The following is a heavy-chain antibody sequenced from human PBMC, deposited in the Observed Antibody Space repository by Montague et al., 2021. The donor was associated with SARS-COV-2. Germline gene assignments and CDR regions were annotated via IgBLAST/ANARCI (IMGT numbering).Heavy chain of an antibody. D-gene: IGHD4-17*01. CDR2: IYWDDDK. J-gene: IGHJ5*02. Sequence: PALVKPTQTLTLTCTFSGFSLNTSGEGVGWVRQPPGKALEWLALIYWDDDKRYSPSLKSRSTISKDTTKNEVVLTVANMVPVDTATYYCARYGDYGSWFDPWGQGTLVTVSS. CDR1: GFSLNTSGEG. V-gene: IGHV2-5*02. CDR3: ARYGDYGSWFDP.